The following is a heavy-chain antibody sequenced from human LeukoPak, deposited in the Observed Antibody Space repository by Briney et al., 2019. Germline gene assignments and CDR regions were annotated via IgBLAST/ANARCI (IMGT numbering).Heavy chain of an antibody. CDR3: ARGLPGYYDYVWGSYRYNWFDP. D-gene: IGHD3-16*02. CDR2: MNPNSGNT. Sequence: ASVKVSCKASGYTFTSDDINWVRQATGQGLEWMGWMNPNSGNTGYAQKFQGRVTMTRNTSISTAYMELSSLRSEDTAVYYCARGLPGYYDYVWGSYRYNWFDPWGQGTLVTVSS. J-gene: IGHJ5*02. CDR1: GYTFTSDD. V-gene: IGHV1-8*01.